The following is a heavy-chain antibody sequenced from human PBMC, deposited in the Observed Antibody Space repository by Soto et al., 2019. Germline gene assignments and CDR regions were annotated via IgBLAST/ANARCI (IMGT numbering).Heavy chain of an antibody. Sequence: SETLSLTCTVSGGSISSYYWSWIRQPPGKGLEWIGYIYYSGSTNYNPSLKSRVTISVDTSKNQFSLKLSSVTAADTAVYYCASLRYCSSTSCYPDAFDIWGQGTMVTVS. CDR1: GGSISSYY. CDR2: IYYSGST. CDR3: ASLRYCSSTSCYPDAFDI. D-gene: IGHD2-2*01. V-gene: IGHV4-59*01. J-gene: IGHJ3*02.